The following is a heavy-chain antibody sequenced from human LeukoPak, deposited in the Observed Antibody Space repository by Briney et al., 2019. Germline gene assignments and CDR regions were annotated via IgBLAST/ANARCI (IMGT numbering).Heavy chain of an antibody. CDR1: GGSISSYY. Sequence: SETLSLTCTVSGGSISSYYWSWIRQPPGKGLEWIGYIYYSGSTNYNPSLKSRVTISVDTSKNQFSLKLSSVTAADTAVYYCAXDHXTTGTLDWYFDLWGRGTLVTVSS. J-gene: IGHJ2*01. CDR2: IYYSGST. D-gene: IGHD1-1*01. CDR3: AXDHXTTGTLDWYFDL. V-gene: IGHV4-59*01.